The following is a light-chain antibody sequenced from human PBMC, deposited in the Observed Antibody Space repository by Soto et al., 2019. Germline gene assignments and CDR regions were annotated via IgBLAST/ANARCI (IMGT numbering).Light chain of an antibody. CDR2: DVS. CDR1: SSDVGGYTY. V-gene: IGLV2-14*01. J-gene: IGLJ2*01. CDR3: SSYTSSSTLGV. Sequence: QSALTQPASVSGSPGQSITISCTGTSSDVGGYTYVSWYQQHPGKAPKLMIYDVSNRPSGVSNRFSGSKSGNTASLTISGLQAEDEADYYCSSYTSSSTLGVFGGGTKVTVL.